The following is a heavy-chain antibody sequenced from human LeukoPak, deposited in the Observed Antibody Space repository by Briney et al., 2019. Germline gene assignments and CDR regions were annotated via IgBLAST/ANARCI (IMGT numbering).Heavy chain of an antibody. CDR2: ISSSSSYI. V-gene: IGHV3-21*04. CDR1: GFTFSSYS. CDR3: ARGRQCDY. Sequence: GALRLSCAASGFTFSSYSMNWVRQAPGKGLEWVSSISSSSSYIYYADSVKGRFTISRDNSKNTLYLQMNSLRADDTAMYYCARGRQCDYWGQGTLVTVSS. D-gene: IGHD4-11*01. J-gene: IGHJ4*02.